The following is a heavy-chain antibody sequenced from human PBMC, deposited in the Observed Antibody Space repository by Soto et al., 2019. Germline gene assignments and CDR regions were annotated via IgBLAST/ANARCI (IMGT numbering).Heavy chain of an antibody. CDR3: ARVSLYYDYILGSYRRPIYFDY. CDR1: GGSFSGYY. Sequence: SETLSLTCAVYGGSFSGYYWSWIRQPPGKGQEWIGDINHSGSTNYNPSLKSRDTISVDTSKNQFSLKLSSVTAADTAVYYCARVSLYYDYILGSYRRPIYFDYWGQGTLVTVSS. J-gene: IGHJ4*02. D-gene: IGHD3-16*02. CDR2: INHSGST. V-gene: IGHV4-34*01.